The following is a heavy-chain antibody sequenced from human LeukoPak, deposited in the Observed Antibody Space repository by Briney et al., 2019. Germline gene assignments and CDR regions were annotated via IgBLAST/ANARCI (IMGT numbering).Heavy chain of an antibody. J-gene: IGHJ3*02. CDR2: ISGSGGST. V-gene: IGHV3-23*01. Sequence: GGSLRLSCAASGFTFSSHAMSWVRQAPGKGLEWVSGISGSGGSTYYADSVKGRFTISRDNSKNTLYLQMNSLRAEDTAVYYCAKDSLLWFGEPPRDAFDIWGQGTMVTVSS. D-gene: IGHD3-10*01. CDR3: AKDSLLWFGEPPRDAFDI. CDR1: GFTFSSHA.